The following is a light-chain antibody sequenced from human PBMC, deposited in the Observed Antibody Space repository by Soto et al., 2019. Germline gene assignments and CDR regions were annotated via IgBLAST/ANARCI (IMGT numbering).Light chain of an antibody. Sequence: EVVLTQSPGTLSLSPGERATLSCGASQSVTGNYLAWYQQKPGQAPRLLIFGASTRATGIPDRFSGSGSGTDFTLTISSLEPEDFAVYYCEHYYTSYTTFGQGTKVEIK. CDR2: GAS. V-gene: IGKV3-20*01. J-gene: IGKJ1*01. CDR3: EHYYTSYTT. CDR1: QSVTGNY.